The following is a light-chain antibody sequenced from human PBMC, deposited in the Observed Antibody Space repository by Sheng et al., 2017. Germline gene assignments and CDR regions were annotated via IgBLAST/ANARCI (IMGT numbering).Light chain of an antibody. V-gene: IGLV1-47*01. CDR2: RND. Sequence: QSVLTQPPSTSGTTGQRVTVSCSGSTSNIGSNYVFWYQQFPGTTPKLLISRNDQRPSGVSDRFSGSKSGTSASLTISGLRSEDEADYYCAGWDDRLNNWVFGGGTEVDRP. J-gene: IGLJ3*02. CDR3: AGWDDRLNNWV. CDR1: TSNIGSNY.